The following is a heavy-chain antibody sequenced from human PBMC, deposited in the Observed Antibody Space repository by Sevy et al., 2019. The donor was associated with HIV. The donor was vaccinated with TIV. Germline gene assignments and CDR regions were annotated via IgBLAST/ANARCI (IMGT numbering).Heavy chain of an antibody. CDR2: MNPNSGNT. D-gene: IGHD1-26*01. CDR1: GYTFTSYD. J-gene: IGHJ6*02. Sequence: ASVKVSCKASGYTFTSYDINWVRQATGQGLEWMGLMNPNSGNTGYAQKFQGRVTMTRNTSINTAYMELSSLRSEDTAVDYRARNRLLNRVSYGMDVWGQGTTVTVSS. CDR3: ARNRLLNRVSYGMDV. V-gene: IGHV1-8*01.